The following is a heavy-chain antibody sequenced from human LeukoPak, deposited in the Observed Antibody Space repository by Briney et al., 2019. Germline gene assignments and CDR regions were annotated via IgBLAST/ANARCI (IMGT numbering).Heavy chain of an antibody. CDR3: ARGRFIAAAGYYFDY. V-gene: IGHV3-23*01. CDR2: ISGSGGST. J-gene: IGHJ4*02. D-gene: IGHD6-13*01. CDR1: GFTFSSYA. Sequence: PGGSLRLSCAASGFTFSSYAMSWVRQAPGKGLEWVSAISGSGGSTYYADSVKGRFTISRDNSKNTLYLQMNSLRAEDTAVYYCARGRFIAAAGYYFDYWGQGTLVTVSS.